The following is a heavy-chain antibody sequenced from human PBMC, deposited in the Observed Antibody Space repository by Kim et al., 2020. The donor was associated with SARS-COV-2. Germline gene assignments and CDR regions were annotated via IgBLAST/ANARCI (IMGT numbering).Heavy chain of an antibody. J-gene: IGHJ6*02. CDR2: IYPGDSDT. Sequence: GESLKISCKGSGYSFTSYWIGWVRQMPGKGLEWMGIIYPGDSDTRYSPSFQGQVTISADKSISTAYLQWSSLKASDTAMYYCARHGYSYGHTSYYYYGMDVWGQGTTVTVSS. D-gene: IGHD5-18*01. V-gene: IGHV5-51*01. CDR3: ARHGYSYGHTSYYYYGMDV. CDR1: GYSFTSYW.